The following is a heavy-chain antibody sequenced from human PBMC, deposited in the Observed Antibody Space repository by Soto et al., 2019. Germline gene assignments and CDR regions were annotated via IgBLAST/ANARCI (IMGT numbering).Heavy chain of an antibody. CDR1: GFTFSDYY. J-gene: IGHJ4*02. Sequence: QVHLVESGGDLVKPGGSLRLSCAASGFTFSDYYMNWIRQAPGKGLEWISYISGSGSSTYYADSVKGRFTISRDNAKNSLYLQMNSLRTEDTAFYYCARARWLATLFDRWGQGTLVTVSS. CDR3: ARARWLATLFDR. D-gene: IGHD6-19*01. V-gene: IGHV3-11*01. CDR2: ISGSGSST.